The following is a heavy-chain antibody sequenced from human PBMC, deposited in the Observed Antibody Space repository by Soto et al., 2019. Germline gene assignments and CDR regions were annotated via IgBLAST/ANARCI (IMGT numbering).Heavy chain of an antibody. CDR2: IIPKLGSA. D-gene: IGHD3-22*01. Sequence: ASVKVSCKASGGGNLRDYRTTWVRRAPGQGLEWMGGIIPKLGSANYAQNFQGRVTVTADESTNTVYMELRSLRAEDTAVYYCAKDSRGYSYAVVVVVITNIDYWGQGTLVTVSS. CDR3: AKDSRGYSYAVVVVVITNIDY. CDR1: GGGNLRDYR. V-gene: IGHV1-69*13. J-gene: IGHJ4*02.